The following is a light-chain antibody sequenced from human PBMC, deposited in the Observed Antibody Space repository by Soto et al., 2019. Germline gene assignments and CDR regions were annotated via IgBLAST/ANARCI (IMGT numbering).Light chain of an antibody. J-gene: IGLJ3*02. V-gene: IGLV1-40*01. CDR1: SSNIGEGYA. CDR3: QSYDASLNWV. Sequence: QPVLTQPPSVSGAPGQRVTISCTGNSSNIGEGYAVHWYQLLPGAAPKLLIYTNTNRLSGVPDRFSGSRSGPSASLAITGLPAEDEGEYSCQSYDASLNWVFGGGTKLTVL. CDR2: TNT.